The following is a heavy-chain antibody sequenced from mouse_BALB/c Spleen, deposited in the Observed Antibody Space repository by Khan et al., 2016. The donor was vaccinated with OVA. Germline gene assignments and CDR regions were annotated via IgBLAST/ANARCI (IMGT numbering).Heavy chain of an antibody. V-gene: IGHV1S137*01. D-gene: IGHD2-3*01. CDR1: GYTFTDYA. CDR3: TSPAYDGYYDY. Sequence: QVQLKQSGPELVRPGVSVKISCKGSGYTFTDYAIHWVKQSHAKSLEWIGLISSYSGNTNYKQKFKEKATMTVDKSSSTAYMELARLTSEDSAIYDCTSPAYDGYYDYWGQGTTLTVSS. J-gene: IGHJ2*01. CDR2: ISSYSGNT.